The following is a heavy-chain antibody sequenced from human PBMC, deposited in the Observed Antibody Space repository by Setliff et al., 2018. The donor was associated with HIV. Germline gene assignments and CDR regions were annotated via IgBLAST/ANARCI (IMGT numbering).Heavy chain of an antibody. Sequence: GGSLRLSCAASGFTFGDYALTWVRQAPGKGLEWVAFIRSKAYGGTSDYAAPVKGRFTISRDDSKSIAYLHMNSLKTEDTGVYYCRYVGSLQYWGQGTLVTVSS. D-gene: IGHD1-26*01. CDR1: GFTFGDYA. J-gene: IGHJ4*02. CDR2: IRSKAYGGTS. V-gene: IGHV3-49*04. CDR3: RYVGSLQY.